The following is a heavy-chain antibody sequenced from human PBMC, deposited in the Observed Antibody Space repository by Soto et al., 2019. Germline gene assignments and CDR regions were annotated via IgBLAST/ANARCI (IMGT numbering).Heavy chain of an antibody. CDR3: AKRFFGSGSPPGAFDV. V-gene: IGHV3-23*05. D-gene: IGHD3-10*01. CDR2: ITSSGNGT. Sequence: LRLSCAASGFKFSNYAMSWVRQAPGKGPEWVSFITSSGNGTYYADSVKGRFTISRDNSKNTLYVQMNNLRAEDTAKYYCAKRFFGSGSPPGAFDVWGPGTTVTVSS. J-gene: IGHJ3*01. CDR1: GFKFSNYA.